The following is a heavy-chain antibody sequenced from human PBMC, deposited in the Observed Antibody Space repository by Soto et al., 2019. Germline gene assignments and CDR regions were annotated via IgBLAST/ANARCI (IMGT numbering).Heavy chain of an antibody. J-gene: IGHJ5*02. CDR1: GYTLTELS. CDR2: FDPEDGET. Sequence: ASVKVSCKVSGYTLTELSMHWVRQAPGKGLEWMGGFDPEDGETIYAQKFQGRVTMTEDTSTDTAYMELSSLRSEDTAAYYCATGYYGSGGFDPWGQGTLVTVSS. D-gene: IGHD3-10*01. CDR3: ATGYYGSGGFDP. V-gene: IGHV1-24*01.